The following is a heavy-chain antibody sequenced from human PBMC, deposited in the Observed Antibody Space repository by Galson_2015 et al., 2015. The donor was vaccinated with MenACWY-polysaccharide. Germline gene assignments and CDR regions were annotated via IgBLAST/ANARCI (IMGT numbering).Heavy chain of an antibody. D-gene: IGHD2-2*01. J-gene: IGHJ3*02. CDR1: GSRISNSG. Sequence: SLRLSCAASGSRISNSGMHWVRQAPGKGLEWVAVIQYDGSNKVYADSVKGRFTISRDNSKNTVILEMNTLGVEDTAVYYCAREGSRIVFHAFDIWGQGTMVTVSS. CDR2: IQYDGSNK. V-gene: IGHV3-33*01. CDR3: AREGSRIVFHAFDI.